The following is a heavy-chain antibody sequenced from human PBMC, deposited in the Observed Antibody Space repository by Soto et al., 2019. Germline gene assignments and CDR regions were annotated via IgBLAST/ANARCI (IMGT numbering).Heavy chain of an antibody. V-gene: IGHV5-51*01. CDR3: ARHPVPFALLPYYFDY. J-gene: IGHJ4*02. Sequence: GESLKISCKGSGYSFTSYWIGWVRQMPGKGLEWMGIIYPGDSDTRYSPSFQGQVTISADKSISTAYLQWSSLKASDTAMYYCARHPVPFALLPYYFDYWGQGTLVTVSS. CDR1: GYSFTSYW. D-gene: IGHD3-22*01. CDR2: IYPGDSDT.